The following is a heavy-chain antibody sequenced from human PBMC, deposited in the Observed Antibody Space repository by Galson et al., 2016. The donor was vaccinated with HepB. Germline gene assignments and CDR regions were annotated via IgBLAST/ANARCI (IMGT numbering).Heavy chain of an antibody. D-gene: IGHD5-24*01. CDR2: IHYSGRP. CDR1: GGSVISPPYY. Sequence: SETLSITCSVSGGSVISPPYYWGWFRQPPGKGLKWIGSIHYSGRPDYKPSLKSRLAMSVDTSKNHFALDLRSVTAADTATYYCARDQTGDGRYNWFDPWGQGILVTVSS. V-gene: IGHV4-39*06. J-gene: IGHJ5*02. CDR3: ARDQTGDGRYNWFDP.